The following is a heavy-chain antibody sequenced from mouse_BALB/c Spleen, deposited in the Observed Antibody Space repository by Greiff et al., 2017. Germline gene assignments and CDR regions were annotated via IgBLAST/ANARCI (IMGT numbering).Heavy chain of an antibody. CDR3: ARGYDGYYLAY. Sequence: QVQLQQSGAELVRPGSSVKISCKASGYAFSSYWMNWVKQRPGQGLEWIGQIYPGDGDTNYNGKFKGKATLTADKSSSTAYMQLSSLTSEDSAVYFCARGYDGYYLAYWGQGTLVTVSA. J-gene: IGHJ3*01. CDR1: GYAFSSYW. V-gene: IGHV1-80*01. D-gene: IGHD2-3*01. CDR2: IYPGDGDT.